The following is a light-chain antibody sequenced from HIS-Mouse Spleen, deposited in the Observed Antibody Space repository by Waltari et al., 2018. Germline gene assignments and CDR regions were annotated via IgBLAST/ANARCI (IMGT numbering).Light chain of an antibody. CDR3: QQFNSYPALT. Sequence: AIQLTQSPSSLPASVGDRVTITCRASQGISSALAWYQQKPGKAPKLLIYDASSLESGVPSRFSDSGSGTDFTLTISSLQPEDFATYYCQQFNSYPALTFGGGTKVEIK. CDR2: DAS. CDR1: QGISSA. V-gene: IGKV1-13*02. J-gene: IGKJ4*01.